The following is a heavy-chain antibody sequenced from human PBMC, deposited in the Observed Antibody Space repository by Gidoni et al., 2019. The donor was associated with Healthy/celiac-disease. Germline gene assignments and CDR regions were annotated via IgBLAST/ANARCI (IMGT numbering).Heavy chain of an antibody. CDR1: GFTFSSYA. Sequence: EVQLLESGGGLVQPGGSLRLSCGASGFTFSSYAMSWVRQAPGKGLAWVSAISGSGGSTYYADSVKGRFTISRDNSKNTLYLQMNSLRAEDTAVYYCAKDRSGYDSPNWFDPWGQGTLVTVSS. J-gene: IGHJ5*02. CDR3: AKDRSGYDSPNWFDP. V-gene: IGHV3-23*01. D-gene: IGHD5-12*01. CDR2: ISGSGGST.